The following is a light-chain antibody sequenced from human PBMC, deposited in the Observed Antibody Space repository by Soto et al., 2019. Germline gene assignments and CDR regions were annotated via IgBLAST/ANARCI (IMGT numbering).Light chain of an antibody. Sequence: QSVLTQPASVSGSPGQSITISCTGTSSDVGGYNYVSWYQQHPGKAPKLMIYEVSNRPSGVSNRFSGSKSGNTASITISGLQAEDEADYYCSPYISRSRVFGTGTKVTVL. V-gene: IGLV2-14*01. CDR3: SPYISRSRV. CDR1: SSDVGGYNY. CDR2: EVS. J-gene: IGLJ1*01.